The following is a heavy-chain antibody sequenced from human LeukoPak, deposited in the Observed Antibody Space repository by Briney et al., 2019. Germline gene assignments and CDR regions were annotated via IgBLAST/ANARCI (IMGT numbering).Heavy chain of an antibody. J-gene: IGHJ3*02. Sequence: PSETLSLTCTVSGGSISSSSYYWGWSRQPPGKGLEWIAIIYYSGSTYYTSSLKRRVTISIATSKNQFSLNLTSVTAADTGIYYCAEGAFDIWGQGTMVTVSS. CDR3: AEGAFDI. V-gene: IGHV4-39*01. CDR1: GGSISSSSYY. CDR2: IYYSGST.